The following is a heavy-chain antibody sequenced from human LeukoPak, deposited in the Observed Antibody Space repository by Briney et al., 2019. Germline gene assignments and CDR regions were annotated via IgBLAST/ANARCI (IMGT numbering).Heavy chain of an antibody. D-gene: IGHD4-23*01. J-gene: IGHJ4*02. CDR1: GFTFSSYA. V-gene: IGHV3-23*01. Sequence: GGSLRLSCAASGFTFSSYAMSWVRQAPGKGLEWVSLTSGNGVGTYYADSVKGRFTISRDNSKNTVYLQMNSLRAEDTAVYYCAKRNGGNSGAFDYWGQGTLVTVSS. CDR3: AKRNGGNSGAFDY. CDR2: TSGNGVGT.